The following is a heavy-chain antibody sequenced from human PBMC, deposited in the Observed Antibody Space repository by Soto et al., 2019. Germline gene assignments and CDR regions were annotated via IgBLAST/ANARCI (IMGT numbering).Heavy chain of an antibody. CDR3: TRRITMIVVAHRVDYFDY. Sequence: GGSLRLSCTASGFTFGDYAMSWVRQAPGKGLEWVGFIRSKAYGGTTEYAASVKGRFTISRDDSKSIAYLQMNSLKTEDTAVYYCTRRITMIVVAHRVDYFDYWGQGTLVTVSS. J-gene: IGHJ4*02. CDR1: GFTFGDYA. D-gene: IGHD3-22*01. CDR2: IRSKAYGGTT. V-gene: IGHV3-49*04.